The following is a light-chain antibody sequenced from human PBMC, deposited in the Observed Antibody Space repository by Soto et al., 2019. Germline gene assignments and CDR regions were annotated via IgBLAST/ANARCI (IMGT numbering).Light chain of an antibody. Sequence: QSALTQPPSASGSPGQSVTISCTGTSSDVGGYNYVSWYQQHPGKAPKLMIYEVSKRPSGVPDRFSGSKSGNTASLTVSGLQAEDEADYYCSXXXXSXRVFGGGTKLTXL. CDR1: SSDVGGYNY. J-gene: IGLJ3*02. CDR3: SXXXXSXRV. V-gene: IGLV2-8*01. CDR2: EVS.